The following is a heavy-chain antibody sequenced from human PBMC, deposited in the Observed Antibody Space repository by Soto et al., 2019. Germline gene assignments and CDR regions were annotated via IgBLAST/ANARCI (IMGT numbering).Heavy chain of an antibody. V-gene: IGHV3-72*01. J-gene: IGHJ6*02. CDR1: GFTFTDHY. CDR3: AREIRRDYYYYYPLDV. Sequence: GSLRLSCLASGFTFTDHYMDWVRQSPGTGLEWIARTKNKPNNYTTTYAASVKGRFTISRDDSESSLYLQMNNLKTEDTAVYYCAREIRRDYYYYYPLDVWGQGTTVTVSS. CDR2: TKNKPNNYTT.